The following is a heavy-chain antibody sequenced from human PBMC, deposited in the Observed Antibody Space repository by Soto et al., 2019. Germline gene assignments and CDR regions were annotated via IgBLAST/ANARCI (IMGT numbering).Heavy chain of an antibody. CDR2: IYYSGRT. J-gene: IGHJ4*02. V-gene: IGHV4-39*07. D-gene: IGHD5-18*01. CDR3: ARGYGRNFDY. Sequence: SETLSLTCTVSGGSVRSSTYYWGWIRQAPGKGLEWIASIYYSGRTHNNPALKSRVTISVDTSKNQFSLRLSSVTAADTAVYYCARGYGRNFDYWGQGTLVTAPQ. CDR1: GGSVRSSTYY.